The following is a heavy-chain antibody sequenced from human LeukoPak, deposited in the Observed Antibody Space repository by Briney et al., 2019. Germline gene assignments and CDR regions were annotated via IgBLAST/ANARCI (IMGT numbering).Heavy chain of an antibody. CDR2: IYPGDSDT. Sequence: GESLNISCKCTGYSFASYWIGGARHMPGKGLEWMGKIYPGDSDTRSSPSFQGQVTLSVHKSISTPYLQWSRLTASGTAMYYCARQRYVWGSDRDFDSWGQGTLVSVSS. J-gene: IGHJ4*02. CDR3: ARQRYVWGSDRDFDS. CDR1: GYSFASYW. D-gene: IGHD3-16*02. V-gene: IGHV5-51*01.